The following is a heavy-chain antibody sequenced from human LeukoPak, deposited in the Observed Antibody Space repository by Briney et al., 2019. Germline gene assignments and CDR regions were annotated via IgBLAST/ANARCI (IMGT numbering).Heavy chain of an antibody. CDR3: AKDQTPPVGVTTHCLDY. V-gene: IGHV3-30*18. D-gene: IGHD2-21*02. CDR2: ISYDGSNK. J-gene: IGHJ4*02. Sequence: GGSLRLSCAASGFTFSSYGMHWVRQAPGKGLEWVAVISYDGSNKYYADSVKGRFTISRDNSKNTLYLQMNSLRAEDTAVYYCAKDQTPPVGVTTHCLDYWGQGTLVTVSS. CDR1: GFTFSSYG.